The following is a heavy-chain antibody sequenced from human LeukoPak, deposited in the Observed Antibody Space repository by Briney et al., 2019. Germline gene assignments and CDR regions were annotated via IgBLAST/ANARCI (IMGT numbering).Heavy chain of an antibody. J-gene: IGHJ4*02. D-gene: IGHD3-16*01. Sequence: GGSLGLSWAASGFTFSNAWMSWVRQAPGKGLEWVGRIKSKTDGGTTDYAAPVKGRFTISRDDSKNTLYLQMNSLKTEDTAVYYCTTARWAGGIDYWGQGTLVTVSS. V-gene: IGHV3-15*01. CDR1: GFTFSNAW. CDR2: IKSKTDGGTT. CDR3: TTARWAGGIDY.